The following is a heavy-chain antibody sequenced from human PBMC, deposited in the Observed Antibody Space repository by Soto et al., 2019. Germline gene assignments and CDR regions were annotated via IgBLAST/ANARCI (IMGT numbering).Heavy chain of an antibody. D-gene: IGHD3-10*01. CDR2: IYWDDDK. J-gene: IGHJ5*02. Sequence: QITLKESGPPLVKPTQTLTLTCTFSGFSFSSSAVGVAWIRQPPGKALEWLALIYWDDDKRYSPSLKSRLTLTTDTSKNQVVRTKTDMDAVDTDAYFCVRGPKVRGVIGAHFDTWGQGTLVTVSS. CDR3: VRGPKVRGVIGAHFDT. CDR1: GFSFSSSAVG. V-gene: IGHV2-5*02.